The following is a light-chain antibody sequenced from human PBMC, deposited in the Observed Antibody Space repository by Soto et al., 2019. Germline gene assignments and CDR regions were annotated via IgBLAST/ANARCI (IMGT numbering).Light chain of an antibody. CDR1: QSIITS. V-gene: IGKV1-5*03. J-gene: IGKJ1*01. CDR3: QQYNSYSPTT. Sequence: DIQMTQSPSTLSASVGDRVTITCRASQSIITSLAWYQQKPGKAPKLLIYKASSLQSGVPSRFSGSGSGTEFTLTISSLQPDDFATYYCQQYNSYSPTTFGQGTKVDIK. CDR2: KAS.